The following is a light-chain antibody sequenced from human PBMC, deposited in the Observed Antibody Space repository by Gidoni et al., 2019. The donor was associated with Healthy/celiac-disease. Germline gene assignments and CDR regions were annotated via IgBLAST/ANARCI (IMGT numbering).Light chain of an antibody. J-gene: IGKJ5*01. V-gene: IGKV3-20*01. CDR1: QSVSSSY. Sequence: EIVLTQSPGTLSLSPGERATLSCRASQSVSSSYLAWYQQKPGQAPRLLIYGASSRATGIPDSCSGSGSGTDFTLTISRLEPEDCAVYYCQQYGSSLITFGQGTRLEIK. CDR2: GAS. CDR3: QQYGSSLIT.